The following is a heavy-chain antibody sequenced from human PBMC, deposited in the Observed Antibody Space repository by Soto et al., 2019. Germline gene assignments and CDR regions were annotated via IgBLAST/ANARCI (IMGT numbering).Heavy chain of an antibody. D-gene: IGHD1-1*01. J-gene: IGHJ4*02. CDR3: ARGRYGDY. Sequence: QVRLVQSGAAVKKPGASLKVSCKGSGYTFTSYGITWVRQAPGQGVEWRGWISAHNGNTNYAQKLQSRVTVSRATSASTAYKELRSLRYDDTAVYYCARGRYGDYWGQGALVTVSS. V-gene: IGHV1-18*01. CDR1: GYTFTSYG. CDR2: ISAHNGNT.